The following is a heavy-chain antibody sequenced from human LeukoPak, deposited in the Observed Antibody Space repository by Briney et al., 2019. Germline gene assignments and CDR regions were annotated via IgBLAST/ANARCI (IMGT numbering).Heavy chain of an antibody. J-gene: IGHJ4*02. D-gene: IGHD2-2*01. Sequence: PSETLSLTCTVSGGSISSSSYYWGWIRRPPGKGLEWIGSIYYSGSTYYNPSLKSRVTISVDTSKNQFSLKLSSVTAADTAVYYCAREEPAADYWGQGTLVTVSS. CDR2: IYYSGST. V-gene: IGHV4-39*02. CDR1: GGSISSSSYY. CDR3: AREEPAADY.